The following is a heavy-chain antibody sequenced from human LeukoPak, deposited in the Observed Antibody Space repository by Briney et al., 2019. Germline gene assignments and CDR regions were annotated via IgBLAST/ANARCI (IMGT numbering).Heavy chain of an antibody. Sequence: SETLCLTCTVSGGSLRSYYWSWIPQPPGKGLEWIGYIYSSGSTNYTPSLNSRVTISVDTSKHQFSLKLSSVTAADTAVYYCARVRVVPAAIDWFDPWGQGTLVTVSS. J-gene: IGHJ5*02. CDR1: GGSLRSYY. CDR2: IYSSGST. CDR3: ARVRVVPAAIDWFDP. V-gene: IGHV4-59*01. D-gene: IGHD2-2*02.